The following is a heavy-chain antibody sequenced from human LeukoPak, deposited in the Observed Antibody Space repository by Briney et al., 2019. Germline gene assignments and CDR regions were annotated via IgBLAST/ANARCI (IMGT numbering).Heavy chain of an antibody. J-gene: IGHJ5*02. CDR3: ARARITIFGVASREAGGYNWFDP. CDR1: GGSSSGYY. CDR2: INHSGST. Sequence: PSETLSLTCAVYGGSSSGYYWSWIRQPPGKGLEWIGEINHSGSTNYNPSLKSRVTISVDTSKNQFSLKLSSVTAADTAVYYCARARITIFGVASREAGGYNWFDPWGQGTLVTVSS. D-gene: IGHD3-3*01. V-gene: IGHV4-34*01.